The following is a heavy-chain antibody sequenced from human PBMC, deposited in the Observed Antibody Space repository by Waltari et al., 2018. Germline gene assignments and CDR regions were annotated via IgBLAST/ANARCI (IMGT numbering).Heavy chain of an antibody. CDR2: INWNSGNI. D-gene: IGHD3-3*01. Sequence: EVQLVESGGGLVQPGRSLRLSCVGSGFSFADRAMHWVRQVPGKWLGWVYGINWNSGNIGYADSVKGRFTISRDNAKNSLYLQINSVRTEDTALYYCASDAFGNSIGGVFDYWGQGTLVNVSS. V-gene: IGHV3-9*01. CDR1: GFSFADRA. J-gene: IGHJ4*02. CDR3: ASDAFGNSIGGVFDY.